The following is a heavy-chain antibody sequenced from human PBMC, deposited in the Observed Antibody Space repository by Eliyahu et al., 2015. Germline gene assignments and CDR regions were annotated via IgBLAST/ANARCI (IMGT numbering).Heavy chain of an antibody. CDR2: ISSESNYI. Sequence: EVQLVESGGGLVKPGGALXLSCVASGFTFSDYTMXXVRQAPGKGLEXVSSISSESNYIYYADSVKGRFTISRDNAENLLYLQMNSLRVEDTAMYYCVREDYDLQHCIDDACHSLGFDYWGQGTLVTVSS. CDR3: VREDYDLQHCIDDACHSLGFDY. J-gene: IGHJ4*02. D-gene: IGHD4-17*01. V-gene: IGHV3-21*04. CDR1: GFTFSDYT.